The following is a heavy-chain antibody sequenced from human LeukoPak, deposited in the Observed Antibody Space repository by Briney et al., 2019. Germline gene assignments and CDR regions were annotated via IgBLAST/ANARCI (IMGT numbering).Heavy chain of an antibody. D-gene: IGHD6-13*01. CDR2: INHSGST. V-gene: IGHV4-34*01. Sequence: KPSETLSLTCAVYGGSFSGYYWSWIRQPPGKGLEWIGEINHSGSTNYNPSLKSRVTISVDTSKNQFSLKLSSVTAADTAVYYCARGCSSSWYFRIGWFDPWGQGTLVTVSS. CDR1: GGSFSGYY. CDR3: ARGCSSSWYFRIGWFDP. J-gene: IGHJ5*02.